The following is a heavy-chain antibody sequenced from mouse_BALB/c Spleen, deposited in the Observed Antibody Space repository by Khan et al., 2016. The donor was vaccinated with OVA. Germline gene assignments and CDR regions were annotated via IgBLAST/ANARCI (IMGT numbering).Heavy chain of an antibody. J-gene: IGHJ2*01. Sequence: EVKLEVSGGGLVQPGGSMKLSCVASGFTFSNYWMNWVRQSPEKGLEWVAEIRLKSDDYVTNYAESVKGRFTISRDDSKSSVYLQMNSVRAEYTGIYYCWILIWGQGTTLTVSS. CDR2: IRLKSDDYVT. CDR3: WILI. CDR1: GFTFSNYW. V-gene: IGHV6-6*02.